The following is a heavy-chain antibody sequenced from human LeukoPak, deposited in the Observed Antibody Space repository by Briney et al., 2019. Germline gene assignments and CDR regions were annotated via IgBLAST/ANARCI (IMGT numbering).Heavy chain of an antibody. D-gene: IGHD1-26*01. CDR3: TRGSLSGSSRDY. CDR1: VYTFTGYG. Sequence: GASVSVSCKASVYTFTGYGINWVRQATGQGLEWTGWMNPNTGDTGYAQKFQGRVTMTRNSSIDTAYMELSGLRSEDTAVYYCTRGSLSGSSRDYWGQGTLLTVSS. V-gene: IGHV1-8*01. J-gene: IGHJ4*02. CDR2: MNPNTGDT.